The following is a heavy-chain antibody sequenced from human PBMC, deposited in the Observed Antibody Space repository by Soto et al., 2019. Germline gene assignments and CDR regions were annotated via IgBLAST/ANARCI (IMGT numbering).Heavy chain of an antibody. CDR1: GFTFNSYW. J-gene: IGHJ4*02. CDR3: ARDPSPVVATIRAGYYFDY. D-gene: IGHD5-12*01. CDR2: IKQDGSEK. V-gene: IGHV3-7*03. Sequence: EVQLVESGGGLVQPGGSLRLSCAASGFTFNSYWMSWVRQAPGKGLEWVANIKQDGSEKYYVDSVKGRFTISRDNAKNSLYLQMNSLRAEDTAVYYCARDPSPVVATIRAGYYFDYWGQGTLVTVSS.